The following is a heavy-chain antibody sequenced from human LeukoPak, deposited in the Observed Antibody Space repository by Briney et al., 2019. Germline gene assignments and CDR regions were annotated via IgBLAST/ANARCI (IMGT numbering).Heavy chain of an antibody. CDR3: TKSGTTFDY. V-gene: IGHV3-23*01. D-gene: IGHD1-14*01. CDR1: GFTFSSYA. CDR2: ISGSGGST. J-gene: IGHJ4*02. Sequence: PGGSLRLSCAASGFTFSSYAMSWVRQAPGKGLEWVSAISGSGGSTYYADSVKGRFTISRDNSKNSVYLQMNNLRAADTAMYYCTKSGTTFDYWGLGTLVTVSS.